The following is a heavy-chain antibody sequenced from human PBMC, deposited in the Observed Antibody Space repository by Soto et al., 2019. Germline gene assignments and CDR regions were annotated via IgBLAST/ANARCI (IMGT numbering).Heavy chain of an antibody. CDR3: ARAHGSGWGAFDI. V-gene: IGHV4-30-2*01. D-gene: IGHD3-10*01. CDR1: GGSISSGGYS. J-gene: IGHJ3*02. CDR2: IYHSGST. Sequence: QLQLQESGSGLVKPPQTLSLTCAVSGGSISSGGYSWSWIRQPPGKGLEWIGYIYHSGSTYYNPSRTSRVTIAVDRSKNQFSLKLSSVTAAATAVYYCARAHGSGWGAFDIWGQGTMVTVSS.